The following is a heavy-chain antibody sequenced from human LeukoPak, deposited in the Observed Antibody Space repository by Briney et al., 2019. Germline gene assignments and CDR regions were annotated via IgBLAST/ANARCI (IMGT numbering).Heavy chain of an antibody. V-gene: IGHV4-34*01. Sequence: SATLSLTCAVYGGSFSGYYWSWIRQPPGKGLEWIGEINHSGSTNYNPSLKSRVTISVDTSKNQFSLKLSSVTAADTAVYYCARGAVAGLYYFDYWGQGTLVTVSS. CDR3: ARGAVAGLYYFDY. D-gene: IGHD6-19*01. CDR2: INHSGST. CDR1: GGSFSGYY. J-gene: IGHJ4*02.